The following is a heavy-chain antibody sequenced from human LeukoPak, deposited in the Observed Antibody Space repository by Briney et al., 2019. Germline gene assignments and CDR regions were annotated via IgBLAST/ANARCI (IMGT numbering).Heavy chain of an antibody. CDR1: GFTVSSNY. D-gene: IGHD1-1*01. J-gene: IGHJ6*03. CDR2: IYSGGST. V-gene: IGHV3-53*01. CDR3: ASTTRGGTYYYYMDV. Sequence: GGSLRLSCAASGFTVSSNYMAWVRQAPGKGLEWVSVIYSGGSTYYADSVKGRFTVSRDNSKNTLYLQMNSLRAEDTAVYYCASTTRGGTYYYYMDVWGKGTTVTISS.